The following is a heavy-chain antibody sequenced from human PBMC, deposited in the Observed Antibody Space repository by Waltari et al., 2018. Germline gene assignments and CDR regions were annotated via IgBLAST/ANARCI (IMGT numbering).Heavy chain of an antibody. D-gene: IGHD6-13*01. CDR3: ARDPYSSSWQIDY. CDR1: GFTFSSSG. CDR2: ISYDGSYK. Sequence: QVQLVESGGGVVQPGRSLRLSCATSGFTFSSSGMHCVRQAPGKGLEWVAVISYDGSYKYYVESVKGRFTISRDNSKNTLYLQMNSLRPEDTAVYYCARDPYSSSWQIDYWGQGALVTVSS. J-gene: IGHJ4*02. V-gene: IGHV3-30*03.